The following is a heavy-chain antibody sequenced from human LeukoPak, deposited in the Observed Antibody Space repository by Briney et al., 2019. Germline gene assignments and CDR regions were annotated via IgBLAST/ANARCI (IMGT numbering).Heavy chain of an antibody. CDR1: GGSFSGYY. D-gene: IGHD1-14*01. Sequence: PSGTLSLTCAVYGGSFSGYYWSWIRQPPGKGLEWIGEINHSGSTNYHPSLKSRVTISVDTSKNQFSLKLSSVTAADTAVYYCARGRGVLKARKLNWFDPWGQGTLVTVSS. CDR3: ARGRGVLKARKLNWFDP. J-gene: IGHJ5*02. V-gene: IGHV4-34*01. CDR2: INHSGST.